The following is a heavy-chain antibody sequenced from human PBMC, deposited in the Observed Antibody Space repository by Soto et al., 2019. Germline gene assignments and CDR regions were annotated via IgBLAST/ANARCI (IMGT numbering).Heavy chain of an antibody. D-gene: IGHD3-10*01. J-gene: IGHJ6*02. CDR1: GFTFSSYG. V-gene: IGHV3-30*18. Sequence: QVQLVESGGGVVQPGRSLRLSCAASGFTFSSYGMHWVRQAPGKGLEWVAVISYDGSNKYYADSVKGRFTISRDNSKNTLYLQMNSLRAEDTAVYYCAKVGGRSRLNRGFTYYYYGMDVWGQGTTVTVSS. CDR3: AKVGGRSRLNRGFTYYYYGMDV. CDR2: ISYDGSNK.